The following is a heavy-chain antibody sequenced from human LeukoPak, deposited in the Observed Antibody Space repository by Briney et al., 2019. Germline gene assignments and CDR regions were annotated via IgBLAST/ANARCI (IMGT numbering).Heavy chain of an antibody. Sequence: GESLKISCKGSGYTFTSYWIGWVRQMPGEGLEWMGIIYPGDSDTRYSPSFQGQVTISADKSISTAYLQWSSLKASDTAMYYCARRGYCSGGNCYSSAFDLWGQGTMVTVSS. CDR3: ARRGYCSGGNCYSSAFDL. V-gene: IGHV5-51*01. D-gene: IGHD2-15*01. CDR2: IYPGDSDT. CDR1: GYTFTSYW. J-gene: IGHJ3*01.